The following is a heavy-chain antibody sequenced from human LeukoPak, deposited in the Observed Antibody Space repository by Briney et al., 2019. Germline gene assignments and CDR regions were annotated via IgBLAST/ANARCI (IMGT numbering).Heavy chain of an antibody. V-gene: IGHV3-23*01. CDR1: GFTFSSYA. CDR2: ISGSGGST. CDR3: AKVEMSSGYSPFDY. J-gene: IGHJ4*02. Sequence: GRSLRLSCAASGFTFSSYAMSWVRQAPGKGLEWVSAISGSGGSTYYADSVKGRFTISRDNSKNTLYLQMNSLRAEDTAVYCCAKVEMSSGYSPFDYWGQGTLVTVSS. D-gene: IGHD3-22*01.